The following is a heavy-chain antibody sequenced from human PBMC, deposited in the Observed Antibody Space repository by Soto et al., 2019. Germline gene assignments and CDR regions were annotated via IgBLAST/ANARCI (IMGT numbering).Heavy chain of an antibody. V-gene: IGHV2-5*01. J-gene: IGHJ4*02. D-gene: IGHD3-22*01. Sequence: GSGPTLVYPTQTVTLTCDFSSFSLNTTGEGVAWIRETLGKAMESLALIYWNDDRRYSTSLKSRLTVTRDTSKDQVVLTLTNMDPVDSGTYFCAHRSSLTLFGTSGYIFDHWGQGTPVTVSS. CDR2: IYWNDDR. CDR1: SFSLNTTGEG. CDR3: AHRSSLTLFGTSGYIFDH.